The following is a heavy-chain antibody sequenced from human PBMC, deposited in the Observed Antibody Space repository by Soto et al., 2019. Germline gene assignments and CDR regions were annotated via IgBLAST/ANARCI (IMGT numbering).Heavy chain of an antibody. CDR3: ARDPGGAFDI. J-gene: IGHJ3*02. V-gene: IGHV3-30-3*01. CDR2: ISYDGSNK. Sequence: QVQLVESGGGVVQPGRSLRLSCAASGFTFSSYAMHWVRQAPGKGLEWVAVISYDGSNKYYADSVKGRFTISRDNSKNTLYLQMNSLRAEDTAVYYCARDPGGAFDIWDQGTMVTVSS. CDR1: GFTFSSYA.